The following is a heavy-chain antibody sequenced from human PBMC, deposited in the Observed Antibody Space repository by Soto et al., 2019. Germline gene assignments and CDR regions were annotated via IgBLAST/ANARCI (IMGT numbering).Heavy chain of an antibody. CDR3: ARSPYYYDSSNYYGY. V-gene: IGHV3-48*02. J-gene: IGHJ4*02. CDR1: GFTFSSYG. D-gene: IGHD3-22*01. Sequence: PGGSLRLSCAASGFTFSSYGMNWVRQAPGKGLEWVSYISSSSTTIYYADSVKGRFTIFRDNAKNSLYLQLNSLRDEDTAVYYCARSPYYYDSSNYYGYWGQGTLVTVSS. CDR2: ISSSSTTI.